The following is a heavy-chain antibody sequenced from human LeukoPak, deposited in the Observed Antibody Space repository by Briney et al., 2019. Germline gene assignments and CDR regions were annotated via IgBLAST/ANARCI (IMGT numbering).Heavy chain of an antibody. Sequence: SETLSLTCTVSGGSISSYYWSWIRQPPGKGLEWIGYIYYSGSTNYNPSLKSRVTISVDTSKNQFSLKLSSVTAADTAVYYCARHGNHYLGELSYLDYWGQGTLVTVSS. J-gene: IGHJ4*02. CDR2: IYYSGST. V-gene: IGHV4-59*08. CDR3: ARHGNHYLGELSYLDY. D-gene: IGHD3-16*02. CDR1: GGSISSYY.